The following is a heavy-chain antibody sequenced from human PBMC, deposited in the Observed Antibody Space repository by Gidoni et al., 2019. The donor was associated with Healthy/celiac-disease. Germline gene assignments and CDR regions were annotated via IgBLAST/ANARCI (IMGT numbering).Heavy chain of an antibody. D-gene: IGHD3-22*01. CDR1: GFTFSNAW. J-gene: IGHJ5*02. Sequence: EVQLVESGGGLVKPGGSLRLSCAASGFTFSNAWMSWVRQAPGKGLEWVGRIKSKTDGGTTDYAAPVKGRFTISRDDSKNTLYLQMNSLKTEDTAVYYCTTDITMIVVVIEDPNWFDPWGQGTLVTVSS. CDR2: IKSKTDGGTT. CDR3: TTDITMIVVVIEDPNWFDP. V-gene: IGHV3-15*01.